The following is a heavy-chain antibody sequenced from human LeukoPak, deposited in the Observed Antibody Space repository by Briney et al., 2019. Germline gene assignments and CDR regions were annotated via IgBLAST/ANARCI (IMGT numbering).Heavy chain of an antibody. CDR3: ARDSLRDIVATVPLGYYYYGMDV. CDR1: GYTFTGYY. J-gene: IGHJ6*02. CDR2: INPNSGGT. V-gene: IGHV1-2*04. D-gene: IGHD5-12*01. Sequence: GASVKVSCKASGYTFTGYYMHWVRQAPGQGLEWMGWINPNSGGTNYAQKFQGWVTMTRDTSISTAYMELSRLRSDDTAVYYCARDSLRDIVATVPLGYYYYGMDVWGQGTTVTVSS.